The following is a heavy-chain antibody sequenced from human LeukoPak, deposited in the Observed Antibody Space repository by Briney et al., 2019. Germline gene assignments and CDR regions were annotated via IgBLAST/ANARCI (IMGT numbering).Heavy chain of an antibody. CDR1: GFSFSSYA. D-gene: IGHD6-19*01. J-gene: IGHJ4*02. CDR3: AKRSGYTTGWFFDF. V-gene: IGHV3-23*01. CDR2: ISGSGDNT. Sequence: PGGSLKLCCAAYGFSFSSYAMSWVRQAPGQVLNWFSSISGSGDNTYYAESVKGRFTISRDNSKNTLFLQMNSLRAEDTAVFYCAKRSGYTTGWFFDFWGQGTLVTVSS.